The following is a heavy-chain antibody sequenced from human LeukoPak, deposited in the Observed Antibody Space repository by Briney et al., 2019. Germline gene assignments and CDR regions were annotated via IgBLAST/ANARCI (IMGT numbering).Heavy chain of an antibody. J-gene: IGHJ6*03. V-gene: IGHV4-34*01. Sequence: SETLSLTCAVYGGSFNDYYWSWLRQPPGKGLEWIGSIYYSGSTYYNPSLKSRVTISVDTSKNQFSLKLSSVTAADTAVYYCAREHSTWYYYMDVWGKGTTVTVSS. D-gene: IGHD6-13*01. CDR3: AREHSTWYYYMDV. CDR2: IYYSGST. CDR1: GGSFNDYY.